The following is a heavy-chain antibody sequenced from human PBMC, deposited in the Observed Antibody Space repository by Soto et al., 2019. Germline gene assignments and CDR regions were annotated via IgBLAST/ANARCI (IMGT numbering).Heavy chain of an antibody. J-gene: IGHJ4*02. CDR1: GYTFTTFA. CDR3: ARLRVDIWSASFFCY. D-gene: IGHD3-3*01. Sequence: ASVKVSCKTPGYTFTTFAMHWVRQAPAQELECMGYINAGNGNTKYSQKFQDRVTITSDTSARTVYMELSSLTSEDTATYYCARLRVDIWSASFFCYWGQGTRVTVSS. V-gene: IGHV1-3*01. CDR2: INAGNGNT.